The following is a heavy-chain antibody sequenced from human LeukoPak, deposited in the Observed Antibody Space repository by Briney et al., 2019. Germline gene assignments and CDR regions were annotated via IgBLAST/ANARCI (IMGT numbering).Heavy chain of an antibody. CDR2: IYTSGST. V-gene: IGHV4-4*07. Sequence: PSETLSLTCTVSGGSISSYYWSWIRQPAGKGLEWIGRIYTSGSTNYNPSLKSRVTMSVDTSKNQFSLKLSSVTAADTAVYYCARHDYYVSSGYYRQYYYYGMDVWGQGTTVTVSS. D-gene: IGHD3-22*01. CDR3: ARHDYYVSSGYYRQYYYYGMDV. J-gene: IGHJ6*02. CDR1: GGSISSYY.